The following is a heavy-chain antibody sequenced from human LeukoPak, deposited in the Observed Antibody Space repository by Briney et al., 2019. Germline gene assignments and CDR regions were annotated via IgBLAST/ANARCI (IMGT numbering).Heavy chain of an antibody. J-gene: IGHJ3*02. CDR1: GGSISSSNYN. V-gene: IGHV4-39*07. CDR3: ARERLYKRWLVPGVMTFDI. Sequence: SETLSLTCTASGGSISSSNYNWGWIRQPPGKGLGWIGSIYYSGSTNYNPSLKSRVTISVDTAMNQFSLKLTSVTAADTAVYYCARERLYKRWLVPGVMTFDIWGQGTMVTVSS. D-gene: IGHD6-19*01. CDR2: IYYSGST.